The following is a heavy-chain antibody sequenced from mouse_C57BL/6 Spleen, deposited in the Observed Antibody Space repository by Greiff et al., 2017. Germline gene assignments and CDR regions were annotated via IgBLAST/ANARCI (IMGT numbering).Heavy chain of an antibody. CDR3: ASRGRKHARDY. V-gene: IGHV1-52*01. CDR2: IDPSDSET. Sequence: QVQLQQPGAELVRPGSSVKLSCKASGYTFTSYWMHWVKQRPIQGLEWIGNIDPSDSETHYTQKFKDKATLTVDKSSSTAYMQLSSLTSEDAAVYYCASRGRKHARDYWGQGTSVTVSS. CDR1: GYTFTSYW. J-gene: IGHJ4*01.